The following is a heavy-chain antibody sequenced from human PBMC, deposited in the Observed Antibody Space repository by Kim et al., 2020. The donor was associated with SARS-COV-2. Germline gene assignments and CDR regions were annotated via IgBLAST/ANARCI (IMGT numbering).Heavy chain of an antibody. J-gene: IGHJ6*02. CDR2: IIPIFGTA. D-gene: IGHD2-2*01. Sequence: SVKVSCKASGGTFSSYAISWVRQAPGQGLEWMGGIIPIFGTANYAQKFQGRVTITADESTSTAYMELSSLRSEDTAVYYCASGGDLGYCSSTSCYEEGLYYYYYGMDVWGQGTTVTVSS. V-gene: IGHV1-69*13. CDR3: ASGGDLGYCSSTSCYEEGLYYYYYGMDV. CDR1: GGTFSSYA.